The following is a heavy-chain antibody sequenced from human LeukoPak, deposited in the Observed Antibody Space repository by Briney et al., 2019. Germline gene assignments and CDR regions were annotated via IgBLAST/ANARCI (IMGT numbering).Heavy chain of an antibody. CDR3: ARGSLLWFGELRLDAFDI. V-gene: IGHV4-4*07. D-gene: IGHD3-10*01. CDR2: IYTSGST. Sequence: SETLSLTCTVSGGSISSYYWSWIRQPAGKGLEWIGRIYTSGSTNYNPSLTSRVTMSVDTSKNQFSLKLSSVTAADTAVYYCARGSLLWFGELRLDAFDIWGQGTMVTVSS. J-gene: IGHJ3*02. CDR1: GGSISSYY.